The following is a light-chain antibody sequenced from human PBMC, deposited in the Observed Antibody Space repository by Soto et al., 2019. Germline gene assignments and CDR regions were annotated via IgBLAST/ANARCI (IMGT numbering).Light chain of an antibody. J-gene: IGKJ4*01. Sequence: DIVLTQSPLALPVTPGEPASISFRSSQSLLSSNGNNYLDWYLQKPGQSPQVLIYLGSNRASGVPDRFSGSGSGTDFTLKISRVEAEDVGVYYCMQGLTNQITFGGGTKVDIK. CDR3: MQGLTNQIT. V-gene: IGKV2-28*01. CDR1: QSLLSSNGNNY. CDR2: LGS.